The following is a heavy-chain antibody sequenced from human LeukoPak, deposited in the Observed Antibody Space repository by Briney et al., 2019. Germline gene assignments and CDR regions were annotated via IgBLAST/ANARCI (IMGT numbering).Heavy chain of an antibody. J-gene: IGHJ3*02. CDR3: ARDRRDAYNIDAFDI. CDR1: GFTFSTYP. CDR2: ISYDGSNE. V-gene: IGHV3-30-3*01. Sequence: GGSLRLSCAASGFTFSTYPMHWVRQAPGKGLEWVAVISYDGSNEYYADSVKGRFTISRDNSKNTVYLQINTRRAEDTAVYYCARDRRDAYNIDAFDIWGQGTMVTVSS. D-gene: IGHD5-24*01.